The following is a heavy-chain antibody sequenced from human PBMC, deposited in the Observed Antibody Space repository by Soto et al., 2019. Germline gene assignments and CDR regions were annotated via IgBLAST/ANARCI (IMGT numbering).Heavy chain of an antibody. CDR1: VFTFSNSA. CDR3: AKDNGTTGIGYYFDY. J-gene: IGHJ4*02. CDR2: ISGSGGTT. V-gene: IGHV3-23*01. Sequence: GSLRLSCAAAVFTFSNSAMTWVRQAPGKGLEWVSSISGSGGTTYFADSVKGRFTISRDNSKNTLFLQMNSLRAEDTAVYYCAKDNGTTGIGYYFDYWGQGTLVTVSS. D-gene: IGHD4-4*01.